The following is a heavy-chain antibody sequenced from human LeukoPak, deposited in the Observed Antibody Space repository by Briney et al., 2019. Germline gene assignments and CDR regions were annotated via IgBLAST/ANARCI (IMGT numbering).Heavy chain of an antibody. CDR1: GFTFSSYS. J-gene: IGHJ4*02. CDR2: INSRSSYV. V-gene: IGHV3-21*04. Sequence: GGSLRLSCAASGFTFSSYSMNWVRQAPGKGLEWVSSINSRSSYVYYADSVKGRFTISRDNAKNSLYLQMNSLRAEDMALYYCAKSGSAVADYFDYWGQGTLLTVSS. D-gene: IGHD6-19*01. CDR3: AKSGSAVADYFDY.